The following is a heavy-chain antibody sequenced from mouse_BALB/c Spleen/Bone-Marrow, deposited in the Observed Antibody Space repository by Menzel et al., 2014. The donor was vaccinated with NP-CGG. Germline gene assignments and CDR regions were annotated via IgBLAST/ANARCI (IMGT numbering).Heavy chain of an antibody. D-gene: IGHD1-2*01. CDR2: INPDSNTI. Sequence: EVHLVDSGGGLVQPGGSLKLSCAASGFDFSRYWMSWVRQAPGKGLEWIGEINPDSNTINYTPSLKDKFIISRDNAKNTLYLQMSKVRSEDTALYYCARLGYYGSFAYWGQGTLVTVSA. CDR3: ARLGYYGSFAY. J-gene: IGHJ3*01. V-gene: IGHV4-1*02. CDR1: GFDFSRYW.